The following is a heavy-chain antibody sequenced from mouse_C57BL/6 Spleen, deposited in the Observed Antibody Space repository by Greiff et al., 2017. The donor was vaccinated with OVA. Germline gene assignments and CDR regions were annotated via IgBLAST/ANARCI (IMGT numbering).Heavy chain of an antibody. CDR3: AIPIYGYEDYYAMDY. Sequence: QVQLQQPGAELVKPGASVKMSCKASGYTFTSYWITWVKQRPGQGLEWIGDIYPGSGSTNYNEKFKSKATLTVDTSSSTAYMQISSLTSEYSAVYACAIPIYGYEDYYAMDYWGQGTSVTVAS. CDR2: IYPGSGST. J-gene: IGHJ4*01. CDR1: GYTFTSYW. V-gene: IGHV1-55*01. D-gene: IGHD2-2*01.